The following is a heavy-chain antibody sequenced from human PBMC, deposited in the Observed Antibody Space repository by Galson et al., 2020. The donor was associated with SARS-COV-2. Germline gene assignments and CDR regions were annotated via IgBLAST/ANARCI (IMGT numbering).Heavy chain of an antibody. Sequence: QLGESLKISCAASGFTFSSYGMHWVRQAPGKGLERVAVIWYDGSNKYYADSVKGRFTISRDNSKNTLYLQMNSLRAEDTAVYYCAKDSSLDGYCSGGSCYFGSNAFDIWGQGTMVTVSS. CDR3: AKDSSLDGYCSGGSCYFGSNAFDI. CDR1: GFTFSSYG. J-gene: IGHJ3*02. CDR2: IWYDGSNK. D-gene: IGHD2-15*01. V-gene: IGHV3-33*06.